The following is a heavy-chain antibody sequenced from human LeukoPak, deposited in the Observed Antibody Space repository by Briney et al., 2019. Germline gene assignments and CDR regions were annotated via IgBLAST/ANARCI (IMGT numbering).Heavy chain of an antibody. CDR2: IYYSGST. CDR3: ARTTEAHSWRTRYYDYYMDV. CDR1: GYSISSGYF. J-gene: IGHJ6*03. V-gene: IGHV4-38-2*02. Sequence: SETLSLTCTVSGYSISSGYFWGWIRQPPGKGLEWIGNIYYSGSTYYNPSLKSRVTISVDTSKNQFSLKLSSVTAADTAVYYCARTTEAHSWRTRYYDYYMDVWGKGTTVAVSS. D-gene: IGHD6-13*01.